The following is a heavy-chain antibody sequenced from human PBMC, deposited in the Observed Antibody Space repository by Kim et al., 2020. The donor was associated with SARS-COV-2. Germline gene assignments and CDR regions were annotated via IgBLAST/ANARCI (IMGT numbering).Heavy chain of an antibody. CDR2: ISYDGSNK. J-gene: IGHJ6*02. V-gene: IGHV3-30*04. CDR3: ARDGDSMGATYYYYGMDV. Sequence: GGSLRLSCAASGFTFSSYAMHWVRQAPGKGLEWVAVISYDGSNKYYADSVKGRFTISRDNSKNTLYLQMNSLRAEDTAVYYCARDGDSMGATYYYYGMDVWGQGTTVTVSS. D-gene: IGHD1-26*01. CDR1: GFTFSSYA.